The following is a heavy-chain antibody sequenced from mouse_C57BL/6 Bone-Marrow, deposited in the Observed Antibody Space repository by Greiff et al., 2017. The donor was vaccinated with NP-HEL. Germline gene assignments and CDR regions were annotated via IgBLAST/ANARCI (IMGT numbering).Heavy chain of an antibody. CDR2: ISTGRSTI. V-gene: IGHV5-17*01. D-gene: IGHD2-4*01. CDR3: ARTYYDYGDYFDD. J-gene: IGHJ2*01. CDR1: GFTFSDYG. Sequence: EVQRVESGGGLVKPGGSLKLSCAASGFTFSDYGMHWVRPAPEKGLAWVAYISTGRSTIYYADTEKGRFTISRDNAKNTLFMQMTSLRSEDTAMYYGARTYYDYGDYFDDWGQGTTLTVSS.